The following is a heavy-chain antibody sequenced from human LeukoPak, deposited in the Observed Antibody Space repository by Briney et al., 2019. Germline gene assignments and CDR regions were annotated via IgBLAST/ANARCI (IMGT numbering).Heavy chain of an antibody. J-gene: IGHJ4*02. V-gene: IGHV4-59*01. CDR3: ARLWDDSSGYAFFDF. CDR1: GGSISSYY. D-gene: IGHD3-22*01. Sequence: SETLSLTCTVSGGSISSYYWSWIRQPPGKGLEWIGYIYYGGSTNYNPSLKSRVTISVDTSKNQFSLKLSSVTAEDTAVYYCARLWDDSSGYAFFDFWGQGTLVTVSS. CDR2: IYYGGST.